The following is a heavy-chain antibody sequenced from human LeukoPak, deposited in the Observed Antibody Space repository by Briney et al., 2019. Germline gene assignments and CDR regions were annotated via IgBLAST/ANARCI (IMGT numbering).Heavy chain of an antibody. V-gene: IGHV3-53*01. CDR2: IQSGGTT. J-gene: IGHJ6*02. Sequence: GGSLRLSCAASGFSVSSNYMNWVRQAPGKGLEWVSVIQSGGTTYYADSVKGRFTISRDISKNTLYLQMDSLRAEDTAVYYCAREPWGAKGAAWGMDVWGQGTTVTVSS. D-gene: IGHD1-26*01. CDR3: AREPWGAKGAAWGMDV. CDR1: GFSVSSNY.